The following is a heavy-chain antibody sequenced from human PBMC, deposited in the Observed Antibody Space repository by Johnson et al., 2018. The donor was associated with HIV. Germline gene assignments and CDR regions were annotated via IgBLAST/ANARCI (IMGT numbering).Heavy chain of an antibody. J-gene: IGHJ3*02. D-gene: IGHD6-19*01. CDR2: IHSGGIT. CDR1: GFTASRNY. Sequence: EVQLVESGGGLVQPGGSLRLSCAASGFTASRNYMSWVRQAPGKGLERVSVIHSGGITYYADSVKGRFPISRDNSKNTLYLQMNRLRAEDTAVYYCARDQRSSGLNDQTDAFDIWGQGTMVTVSS. CDR3: ARDQRSSGLNDQTDAFDI. V-gene: IGHV3-66*01.